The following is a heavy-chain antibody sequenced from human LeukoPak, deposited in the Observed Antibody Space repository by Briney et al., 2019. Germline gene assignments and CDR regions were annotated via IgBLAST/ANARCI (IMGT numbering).Heavy chain of an antibody. CDR1: GFTFSSYE. CDR2: ITSSGNTI. J-gene: IGHJ5*02. CDR3: AKDFYSGSSP. V-gene: IGHV3-48*03. D-gene: IGHD1-26*01. Sequence: GGSLRLSCEASGFTFSSYEMNWVRQAPGKGLEWVSYITSSGNTIYYADSVKGRFTISRDNAKNSLYLQMDSLRTEDTAVYYCAKDFYSGSSPWGQGTLVTVSS.